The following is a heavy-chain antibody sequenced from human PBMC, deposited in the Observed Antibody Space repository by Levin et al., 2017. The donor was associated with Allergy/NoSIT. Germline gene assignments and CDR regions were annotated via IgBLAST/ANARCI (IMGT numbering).Heavy chain of an antibody. Sequence: ASVKVSCAASGFTFSTYSMNWVRQAPGKGLEWVSSISSGGSTTHYADSVKGRFTISRDNGKNSLYLQMNSLRAEDTAVYYCARDHLGNYNFDYWGQGTLVTVSS. V-gene: IGHV3-48*01. D-gene: IGHD5-24*01. CDR3: ARDHLGNYNFDY. CDR2: ISSGGSTT. CDR1: GFTFSTYS. J-gene: IGHJ4*02.